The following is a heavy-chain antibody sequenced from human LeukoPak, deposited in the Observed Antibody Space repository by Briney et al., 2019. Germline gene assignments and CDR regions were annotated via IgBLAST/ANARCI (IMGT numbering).Heavy chain of an antibody. CDR3: AKDSFPFIPAAENWFDP. CDR2: ISGSGGST. D-gene: IGHD2-2*01. Sequence: QPRGSLRLSCAASGFTFSSYAMSWVRQAPGKGLEWVSAISGSGGSTYYADSVKGRFTISRDNSKNTLYLRMNSLRAEDTAVYYCAKDSFPFIPAAENWFDPWGQGTLVTVSS. J-gene: IGHJ5*02. V-gene: IGHV3-23*01. CDR1: GFTFSSYA.